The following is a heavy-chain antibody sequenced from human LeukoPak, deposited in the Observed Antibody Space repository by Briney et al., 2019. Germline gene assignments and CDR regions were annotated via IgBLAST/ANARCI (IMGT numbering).Heavy chain of an antibody. V-gene: IGHV1-69*04. CDR1: GGTFSSYA. J-gene: IGHJ6*02. CDR2: IIPILGIA. D-gene: IGHD4-11*01. CDR3: ARGDTVTTEAHYYYGMDV. Sequence: ASVKVSCKASGGTFSSYAISWVRQAPGQGLEWMGRIIPILGIANYAQKFQGRVTITADKSTSTAYMELNSLRSEDTAVYYCARGDTVTTEAHYYYGMDVWGQGTTVTVSS.